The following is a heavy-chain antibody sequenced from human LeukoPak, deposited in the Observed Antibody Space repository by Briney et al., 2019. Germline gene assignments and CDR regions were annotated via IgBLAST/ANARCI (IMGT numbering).Heavy chain of an antibody. V-gene: IGHV1-18*04. CDR2: ISAYNGNT. Sequence: ASVKVSCKASGYTFTSYGISWVRQAPGQGLEWMGWISAYNGNTNYAQKLQGRVTMTTDTSTSTAYMELRSLRSDDTAVYYCARDGEGKYCSSTSCPRLNYWGQGTWSPSPQ. CDR1: GYTFTSYG. J-gene: IGHJ4*02. CDR3: ARDGEGKYCSSTSCPRLNY. D-gene: IGHD2-2*01.